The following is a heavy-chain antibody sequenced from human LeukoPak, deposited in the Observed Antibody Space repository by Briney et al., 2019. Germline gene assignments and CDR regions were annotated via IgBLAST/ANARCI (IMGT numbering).Heavy chain of an antibody. CDR1: GGSISSGDYY. J-gene: IGHJ4*02. CDR3: ARVRSAYCGGDCHHIDY. V-gene: IGHV4-30-4*01. D-gene: IGHD2-21*02. CDR2: IYYSGST. Sequence: SETLSLICTVSGGSISSGDYYWSWIRQPPGKGLEWIGYIYYSGSTYYNPSLKSRVTISVDTSKNQFSLKLSSVTAADTAVYYCARVRSAYCGGDCHHIDYWGQGTLVTVSS.